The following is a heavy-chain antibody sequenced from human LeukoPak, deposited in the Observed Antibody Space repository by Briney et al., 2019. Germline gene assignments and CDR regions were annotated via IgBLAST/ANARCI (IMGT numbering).Heavy chain of an antibody. D-gene: IGHD5-18*01. J-gene: IGHJ5*02. CDR3: ARGQRRYVDTAMVQAFDP. CDR2: INHSGST. CDR1: GGSFSSYS. Sequence: SETLSLTCAVYGGSFSSYSWSWIRHPPGKGLEWNGEINHSGSTNYNTSPKTRVPISVDPSKNQFSLKLSSVTAADTAVYYCARGQRRYVDTAMVQAFDPWGQGTLVTVSS. V-gene: IGHV4-34*01.